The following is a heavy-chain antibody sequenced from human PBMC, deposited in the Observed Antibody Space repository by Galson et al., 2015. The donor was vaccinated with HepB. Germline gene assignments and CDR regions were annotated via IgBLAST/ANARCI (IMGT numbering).Heavy chain of an antibody. J-gene: IGHJ5*02. CDR3: AHNSFYCSSTSCYAFGKRYNRFDP. V-gene: IGHV2-5*02. CDR1: GFSLSTGGVG. CDR2: IYWDDDK. Sequence: PALVKPTQTLTLTCTFSGFSLSTGGVGVGWIRQPPGKALEWLALIYWDDDKRYSPSLKSRLSITKDTSKNQVVLTMTNMDPVDTATYYCAHNSFYCSSTSCYAFGKRYNRFDPWGQGILVTVSS. D-gene: IGHD2-2*01.